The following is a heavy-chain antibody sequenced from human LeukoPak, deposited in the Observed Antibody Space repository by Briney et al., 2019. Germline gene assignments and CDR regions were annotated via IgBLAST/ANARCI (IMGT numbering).Heavy chain of an antibody. CDR2: LNADNGNT. CDR3: ARGPWWGFCSGGSCFNYFDY. D-gene: IGHD2-15*01. CDR1: GYTFTNYA. Sequence: ASVKVSCKASGYTFTNYAIHWVRQAPGQRLEWMGWLNADNGNTKYSQKFQGRVTITRDTSASTAYMELSSLRAEDTAVYYCARGPWWGFCSGGSCFNYFDYWGQGTLVTVSS. V-gene: IGHV1-3*01. J-gene: IGHJ4*02.